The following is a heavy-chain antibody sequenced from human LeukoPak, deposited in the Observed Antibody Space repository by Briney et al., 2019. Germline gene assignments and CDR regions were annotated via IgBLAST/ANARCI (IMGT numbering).Heavy chain of an antibody. D-gene: IGHD2-15*01. CDR2: IYYSGST. V-gene: IGHV4-59*08. Sequence: SETLSLTCTVSGGSISSYYWSWIRQPPGKGLEWIGYIYYSGSTNYNPSLKSRVTISVDTSKSVDTSKNQFSLKLSSVTAADTAVYYCARLPLVADYYYYYGMDVWGQGTTVTVSS. J-gene: IGHJ6*02. CDR1: GGSISSYY. CDR3: ARLPLVADYYYYYGMDV.